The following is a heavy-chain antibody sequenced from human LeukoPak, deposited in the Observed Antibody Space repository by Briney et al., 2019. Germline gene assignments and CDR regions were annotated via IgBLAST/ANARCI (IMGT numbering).Heavy chain of an antibody. CDR1: GYTFTSYY. CDR3: ARDPTLDYGDYNGYFDY. CDR2: INPSGGST. J-gene: IGHJ4*02. V-gene: IGHV1-46*01. D-gene: IGHD4-17*01. Sequence: GASVKVSCKASGYTFTSYYMHWVRQAPGQGLEWTGIINPSGGSTSYAQKFQGRVTMTRDTSTSTVYMELSSLRSEDTAVYYCARDPTLDYGDYNGYFDYWGQGTLVTVSS.